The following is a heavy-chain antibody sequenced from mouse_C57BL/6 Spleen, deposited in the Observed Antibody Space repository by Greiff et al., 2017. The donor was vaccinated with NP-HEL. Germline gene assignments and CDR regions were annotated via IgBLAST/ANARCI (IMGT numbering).Heavy chain of an antibody. CDR3: ARMANYYGSSYNFDY. J-gene: IGHJ2*01. Sequence: EVKLMESGPELVKPGASVKISCKASGYSFTDYNMNWVKQSNGKSLEWIGVINPNYGTTSYNQKFKGKATLTVDQSSSTAYMQLNSLTSEDSAVYYCARMANYYGSSYNFDYWGQGTTLTVSS. CDR1: GYSFTDYN. CDR2: INPNYGTT. D-gene: IGHD1-1*01. V-gene: IGHV1-39*01.